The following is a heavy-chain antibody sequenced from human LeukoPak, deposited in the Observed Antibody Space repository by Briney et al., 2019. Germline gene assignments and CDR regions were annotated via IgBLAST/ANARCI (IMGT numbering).Heavy chain of an antibody. CDR2: IYHSGST. CDR3: ARQPVAGTMYYFDY. Sequence: PSGTLSINSADSGGSIRRSNWWSWVRQPPGHVLPWIGEIYHSGSTNYNPSLKSRVTISVDKSKNQFSLKLRSVTAADTAVYYCARQPVAGTMYYFDYWGQGTLVTVSS. D-gene: IGHD6-19*01. CDR1: GGSIRRSNW. J-gene: IGHJ4*02. V-gene: IGHV4-4*02.